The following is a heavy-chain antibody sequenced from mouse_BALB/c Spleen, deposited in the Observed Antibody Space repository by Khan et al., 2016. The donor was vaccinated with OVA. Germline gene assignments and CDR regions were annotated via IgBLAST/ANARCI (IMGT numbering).Heavy chain of an antibody. V-gene: IGHV9-3-1*01. CDR1: GYTFTNYG. CDR2: INTYTGEP. D-gene: IGHD2-10*01. CDR3: AHPPYFSYTLDH. Sequence: QIQLVQSGPELKKPGETVKISCKASGYTFTNYGMNWVKQSPGKALKWMGWINTYTGEPTYADDFKGRFAFSLETSASTAYLQINNLKDEDTATYFCAHPPYFSYTLDHWGQGTSVTVSS. J-gene: IGHJ4*01.